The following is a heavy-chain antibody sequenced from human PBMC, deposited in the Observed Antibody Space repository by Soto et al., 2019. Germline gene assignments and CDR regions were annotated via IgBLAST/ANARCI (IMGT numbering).Heavy chain of an antibody. J-gene: IGHJ5*02. V-gene: IGHV5-10-1*01. CDR3: ARHLGMTSVPDR. CDR1: GYSFTTYW. Sequence: GESLKISCQGSGYSFTTYWISWVRQMPGKGLEWMGKIDPSDSYTNYSPSFQGHVSISADKSINTAYLQWSSLKASDTAMYYCARHLGMTSVPDRWGQGTLVTVSS. CDR2: IDPSDSYT. D-gene: IGHD4-4*01.